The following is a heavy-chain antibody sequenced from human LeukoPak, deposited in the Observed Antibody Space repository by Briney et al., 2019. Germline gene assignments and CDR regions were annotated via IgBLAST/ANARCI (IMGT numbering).Heavy chain of an antibody. CDR1: GGSISSYS. D-gene: IGHD3-10*01. Sequence: SETLSLTCTVSGGSISSYSWSWIRQPPGKGLEWIGYIYHSGSTYYNPSLKSRVTISVDRSKNQFSLKLSSVTAADTAVYYCARGFGEIDLTYYYYYGMDVWGQGTTVTVSS. V-gene: IGHV4-30-2*01. CDR3: ARGFGEIDLTYYYYYGMDV. CDR2: IYHSGST. J-gene: IGHJ6*02.